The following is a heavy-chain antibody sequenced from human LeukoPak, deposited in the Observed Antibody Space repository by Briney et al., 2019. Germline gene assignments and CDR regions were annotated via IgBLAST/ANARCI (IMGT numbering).Heavy chain of an antibody. J-gene: IGHJ2*01. Sequence: PSETLSLTCAVYGGSFSGYYWSWIRQPPGKGLEWIGEINHSGGTNYNPSLKSRVTISVDTSKNQFSLKLSSVTAADTAVYYCARCVPGTITIFGVAKTNWYFDLWGRSTLVTVSS. CDR2: INHSGGT. V-gene: IGHV4-34*01. CDR3: ARCVPGTITIFGVAKTNWYFDL. D-gene: IGHD3-3*01. CDR1: GGSFSGYY.